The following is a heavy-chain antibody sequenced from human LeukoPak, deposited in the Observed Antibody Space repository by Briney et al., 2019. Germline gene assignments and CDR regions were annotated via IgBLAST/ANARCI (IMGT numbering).Heavy chain of an antibody. V-gene: IGHV3-30*02. CDR1: GFTFSSYG. CDR2: IRYDGSND. D-gene: IGHD1-26*01. CDR3: ARDPYSGSYGNEYYYYMDV. Sequence: GGSLRLSCAASGFTFSSYGMHWARQAPGKGLEWVAFIRYDGSNDSYADSVKGRFSISRDNSKNSLYLQMDSLGPEDTAVYYCARDPYSGSYGNEYYYYMDVWGKGTTVTISS. J-gene: IGHJ6*03.